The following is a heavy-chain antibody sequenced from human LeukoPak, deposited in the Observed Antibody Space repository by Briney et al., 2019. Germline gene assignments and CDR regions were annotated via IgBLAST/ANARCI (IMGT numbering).Heavy chain of an antibody. CDR1: GGSISSYY. CDR3: ARDGWIQLWSTYYYGMDV. V-gene: IGHV4-4*07. Sequence: SETLSLTCTVSGGSISSYYWSWIRQPAGKGLEWIGRIYTSGSTNYNPSLKSRVTMSVDTSKNQFSLKLSSVTAADTAVYYCARDGWIQLWSTYYYGMDVWGQGTTVTVS. J-gene: IGHJ6*02. D-gene: IGHD5-18*01. CDR2: IYTSGST.